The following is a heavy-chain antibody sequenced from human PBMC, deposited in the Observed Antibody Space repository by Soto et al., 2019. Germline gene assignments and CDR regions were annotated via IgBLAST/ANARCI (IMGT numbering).Heavy chain of an antibody. Sequence: PGGSLRLSCAASGFTFSSYEMNWVRQAPGKGLEWVSYISSSGGTTYYADSVRGRFTISRDNAKNSLYLQMNSLRAEDTAVYYCARAPFLTGYLDYWGQGTLVTVSS. CDR2: ISSSGGTT. V-gene: IGHV3-48*03. D-gene: IGHD3-9*01. CDR1: GFTFSSYE. CDR3: ARAPFLTGYLDY. J-gene: IGHJ4*02.